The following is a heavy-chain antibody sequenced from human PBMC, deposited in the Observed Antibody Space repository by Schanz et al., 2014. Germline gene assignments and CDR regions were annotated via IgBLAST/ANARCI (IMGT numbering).Heavy chain of an antibody. D-gene: IGHD2-2*01. CDR2: IKSDGSST. Sequence: EVQLVESGGGLVQPGGSLRLSCAASGFTFSSYWMHWVRQVPGKGLVWVSRIKSDGSSTSYADSVKGRFIISRDNAKNTLYLQMNSLRAEDTAVYYCARAGYDADNWFDPWGQGTLVTVSS. J-gene: IGHJ5*02. CDR3: ARAGYDADNWFDP. CDR1: GFTFSSYW. V-gene: IGHV3-74*02.